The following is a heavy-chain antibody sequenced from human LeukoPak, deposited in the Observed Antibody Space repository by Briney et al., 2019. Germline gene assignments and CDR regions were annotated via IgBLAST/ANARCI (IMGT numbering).Heavy chain of an antibody. CDR2: IYSGGST. J-gene: IGHJ4*02. Sequence: PGGSLSLSCAASGFIVSSNYMSWVRQAPGKGLEWVSVIYSGGSTYYADSVKGRFTISRDNSKNTLYLKMNSLRAEDTAVYYCARESLGGSSFDYWGQGTLVTVSS. D-gene: IGHD1-26*01. CDR3: ARESLGGSSFDY. CDR1: GFIVSSNY. V-gene: IGHV3-66*02.